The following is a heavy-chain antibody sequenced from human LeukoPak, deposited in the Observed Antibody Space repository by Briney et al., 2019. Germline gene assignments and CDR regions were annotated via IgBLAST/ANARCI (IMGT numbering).Heavy chain of an antibody. J-gene: IGHJ4*02. CDR1: GFTFSSYW. CDR3: ARDELVTMVRGVINY. CDR2: IKQDGSEK. V-gene: IGHV3-7*01. Sequence: GGPLRLSCAASGFTFSSYWMSWVRQAPGKGLEWVANIKQDGSEKYYVDSVKGRFTISRDNAKNSLYLQMNSLRAEDTAVYYCARDELVTMVRGVINYWGQRTLVTVSS. D-gene: IGHD3-10*01.